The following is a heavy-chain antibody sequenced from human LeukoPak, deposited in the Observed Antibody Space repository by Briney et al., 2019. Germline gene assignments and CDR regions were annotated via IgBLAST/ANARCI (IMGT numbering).Heavy chain of an antibody. CDR1: GFTFSSYA. V-gene: IGHV3-23*01. CDR2: ISGSGGST. J-gene: IGHJ3*02. D-gene: IGHD3-22*01. CDR3: AKDSHFDSSGYYFQPDAFDI. Sequence: PGGSLRLSCAASGFTFSSYAMSWVRQAPGKGLEWVSAISGSGGSTYYADSVKGRFTSSRDNSKNPLYLQMNSLRAEDTAVYYCAKDSHFDSSGYYFQPDAFDIWGQGTMVTVSS.